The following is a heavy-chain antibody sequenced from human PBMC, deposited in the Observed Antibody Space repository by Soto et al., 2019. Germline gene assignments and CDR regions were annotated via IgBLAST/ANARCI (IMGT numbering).Heavy chain of an antibody. D-gene: IGHD1-26*01. Sequence: QLQLQESGPGLVKPSETLSLTCTVSGGSISSSSYYWGWIRQPPGKGLEWIGSIYYSGSTYYNPSLKSRVTISVDTSKNQFSLKLSSVTAADTAVYYCARQVIVGATWGAEVDYWGQGTLVTVSS. CDR2: IYYSGST. CDR3: ARQVIVGATWGAEVDY. CDR1: GGSISSSSYY. V-gene: IGHV4-39*01. J-gene: IGHJ4*02.